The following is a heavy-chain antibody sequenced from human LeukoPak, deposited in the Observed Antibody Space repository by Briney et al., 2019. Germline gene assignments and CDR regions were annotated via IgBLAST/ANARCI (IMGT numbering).Heavy chain of an antibody. J-gene: IGHJ4*02. D-gene: IGHD3-10*01. V-gene: IGHV3-7*01. CDR1: GFTFSDYY. CDR2: IKQDGSEK. Sequence: GGSLRLSCAASGFTFSDYYLSWIRQAPGKGLEWVANIKQDGSEKYYVDSVKGRFTISRDNAKNSLYLQMNSLRAEDTAVYYCARDIDGSGIDYWGQGTLVTVSS. CDR3: ARDIDGSGIDY.